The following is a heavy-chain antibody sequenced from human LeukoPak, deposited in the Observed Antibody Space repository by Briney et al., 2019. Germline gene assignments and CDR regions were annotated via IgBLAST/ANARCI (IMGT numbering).Heavy chain of an antibody. D-gene: IGHD2-2*01. CDR3: AKGGGYCRSATCWYYFDS. V-gene: IGHV3-30*18. J-gene: IGHJ4*02. CDR2: ISYDGANK. CDR1: GFTFSTHA. Sequence: GRSLRLSCAAFGFTFSTHAMHWVRQAPGKGLEWVVVISYDGANKYYADSVKGRFTISRDNSKNTLYLQMNSLRAEDTAVYSCAKGGGYCRSATCWYYFDSWGQGTLVTVSS.